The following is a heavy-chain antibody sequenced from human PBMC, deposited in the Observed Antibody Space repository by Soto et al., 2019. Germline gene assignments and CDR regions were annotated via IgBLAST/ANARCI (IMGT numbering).Heavy chain of an antibody. J-gene: IGHJ3*02. Sequence: EVQLLESGGGLVQPGGSLRLSCAASGFTFSSYAMHWVRQAPGKGPEWVSGITGSGSGAFYADSVKGRFTISRDNSNNALYLQMNSLRAEDTAVYYCVKREGAFDIWGQGTMVTVSS. CDR1: GFTFSSYA. V-gene: IGHV3-23*01. CDR2: ITGSGSGA. CDR3: VKREGAFDI.